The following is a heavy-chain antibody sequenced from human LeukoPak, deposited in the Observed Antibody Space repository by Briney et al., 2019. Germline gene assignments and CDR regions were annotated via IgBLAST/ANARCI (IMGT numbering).Heavy chain of an antibody. D-gene: IGHD6-13*01. CDR1: GGSISSYY. J-gene: IGHJ6*02. Sequence: SETLSLTCTVSGGSISSYYWSWIRQPPGKGLEWIGYIYCSGSTNYNPSLKSRVTISVDTSKNQFSLKLSSVTAADTAVYYCARGSSSSDYYYYGMDVWGQGTTVTVSS. V-gene: IGHV4-59*01. CDR3: ARGSSSSDYYYYGMDV. CDR2: IYCSGST.